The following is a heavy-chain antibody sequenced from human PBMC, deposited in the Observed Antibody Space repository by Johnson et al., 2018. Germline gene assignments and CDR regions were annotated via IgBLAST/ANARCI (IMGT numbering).Heavy chain of an antibody. CDR2: IRSRAFGGTT. V-gene: IGHV3-49*05. D-gene: IGHD3-10*01. CDR3: TREAQGTYGPGRAFGS. Sequence: VQLVESGGGLVKPGRSLRLSCTGSDFPFSDYDLIWLRQAPGKGLEWVGSIRSRAFGGTTEYGASVRGRFTISGDDSKSTASLQMNSLETEETAVYYCTREAQGTYGPGRAFGSWGQGTLVTVSS. J-gene: IGHJ4*02. CDR1: DFPFSDYD.